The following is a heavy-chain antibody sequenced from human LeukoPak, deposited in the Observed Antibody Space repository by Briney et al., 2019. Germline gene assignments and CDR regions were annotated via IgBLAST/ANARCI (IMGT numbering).Heavy chain of an antibody. CDR2: SNGDGSST. CDR3: ARAGYCSGGNCYSSYYDY. D-gene: IGHD2-15*01. V-gene: IGHV3-74*01. J-gene: IGHJ4*02. Sequence: GGSLRLSCAASGFTFSRYWMRWVRQAPGKGLLWVSRSNGDGSSTAYADSVKGRFTISRDNTKNTLYLQMNSLRAEDAALYYCARAGYCSGGNCYSSYYDYWGQGTLVTVSS. CDR1: GFTFSRYW.